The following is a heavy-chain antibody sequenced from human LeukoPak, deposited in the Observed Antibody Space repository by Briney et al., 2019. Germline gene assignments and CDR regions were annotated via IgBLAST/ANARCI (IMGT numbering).Heavy chain of an antibody. CDR1: GFTVSSNY. D-gene: IGHD3-3*01. CDR2: IYSGGST. CDR3: ARGQGYDFWSGLGYWFDP. J-gene: IGHJ5*02. V-gene: IGHV3-53*01. Sequence: GGSLRLSCAASGFTVSSNYVSWVRQAPGKGLEWVSVIYSGGSTYYADSVKGRFTISRDNSKNTLYLQMNSLRAEDTAVYYCARGQGYDFWSGLGYWFDPWGQGTLVTVSS.